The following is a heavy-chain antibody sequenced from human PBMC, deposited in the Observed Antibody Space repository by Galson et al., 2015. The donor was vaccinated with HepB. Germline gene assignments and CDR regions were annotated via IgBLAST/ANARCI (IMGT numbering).Heavy chain of an antibody. Sequence: CAISGDSVASNSAVWNWIRQSPSRGLEWLGRTYFRSKWHNDYGISVKSRISINADASQNQFSLHLSSVTPEDTAVYYCAYGSDVGGQGTTVIVSS. J-gene: IGHJ6*02. V-gene: IGHV6-1*01. CDR1: GDSVASNSAV. CDR3: AYGSDV. CDR2: TYFRSKWHN.